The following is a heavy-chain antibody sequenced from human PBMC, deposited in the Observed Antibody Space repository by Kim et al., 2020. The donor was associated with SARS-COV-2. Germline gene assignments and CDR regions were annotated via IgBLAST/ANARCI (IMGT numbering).Heavy chain of an antibody. D-gene: IGHD6-13*01. CDR3: AKEVAAAPDYYYGMDV. V-gene: IGHV3-9*01. CDR1: GFTFDDYA. J-gene: IGHJ6*02. CDR2: ISWNSGSI. Sequence: GGSLRLSCAAFGFTFDDYAMHWVRQAPGKGLEWVSGISWNSGSIGYADSVKGRFTISRDNAKNSLYLQMNSLRAEDTALYYCAKEVAAAPDYYYGMDVWGQGTTVTVSS.